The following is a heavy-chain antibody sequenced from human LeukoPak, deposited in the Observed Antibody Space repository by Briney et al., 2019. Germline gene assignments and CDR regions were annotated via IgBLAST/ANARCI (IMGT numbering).Heavy chain of an antibody. J-gene: IGHJ6*03. CDR1: GYTFNRNA. CDR2: IIPIFGTA. Sequence: SVKVSCKASGYTFNRNAINWVRQAPGQGLEWMGGIIPIFGTANYAQKFQGRVTITADKSTSTAYMELSSLRSEDTAVYYCARGYYDFWSGDQFWYMDVWGKGTTVTVSS. D-gene: IGHD3-3*01. V-gene: IGHV1-69*06. CDR3: ARGYYDFWSGDQFWYMDV.